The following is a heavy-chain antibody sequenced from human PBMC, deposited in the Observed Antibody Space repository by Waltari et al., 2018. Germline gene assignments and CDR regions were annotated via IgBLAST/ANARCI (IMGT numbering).Heavy chain of an antibody. D-gene: IGHD3-16*01. V-gene: IGHV3-64D*08. CDR1: GFTFSTFA. J-gene: IGHJ4*02. CDR3: MKDLGVPAYFDC. Sequence: EVQLVESGGGLVQPGGSLRLPCPASGFTFSTFAMHWVRRAPGKGLEYFSGFSGNVGRTYYADSVKGRFTISRDNSKNTLYFQMTSLRAEDTAVYYCMKDLGVPAYFDCWGQGTLVTVSS. CDR2: FSGNVGRT.